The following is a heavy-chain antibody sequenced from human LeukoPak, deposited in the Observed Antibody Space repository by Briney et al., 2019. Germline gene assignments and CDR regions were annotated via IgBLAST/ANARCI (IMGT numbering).Heavy chain of an antibody. CDR1: GYTFTSYG. Sequence: ASVKVSCTASGYTFTSYGISWVRQAPGQGLEWMGWISGYSGNANHAQNFQGRVTMTTDTSTSTAYMELRSLRSDDTAVYYCARDSRRDYDILTAVDYWGQGTLVTVSS. CDR2: ISGYSGNA. J-gene: IGHJ4*02. CDR3: ARDSRRDYDILTAVDY. V-gene: IGHV1-18*01. D-gene: IGHD3-9*01.